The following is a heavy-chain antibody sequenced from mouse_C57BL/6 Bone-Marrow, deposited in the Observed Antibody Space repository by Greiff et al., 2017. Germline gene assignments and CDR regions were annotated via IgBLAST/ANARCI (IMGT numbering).Heavy chain of an antibody. Sequence: VQLQQSGAELVKPGASVKLSCKASGYTFTSYWMHWVKQRPGQGLEWIGMIHPNSGSTNYNEKFKSKATLTVDKSSSTAYMQLSSLTSEDSAVYYCARRLCRGFAYWGQGTLVTVSA. CDR3: ARRLCRGFAY. CDR1: GYTFTSYW. J-gene: IGHJ3*01. D-gene: IGHD6-5*01. CDR2: IHPNSGST. V-gene: IGHV1-64*01.